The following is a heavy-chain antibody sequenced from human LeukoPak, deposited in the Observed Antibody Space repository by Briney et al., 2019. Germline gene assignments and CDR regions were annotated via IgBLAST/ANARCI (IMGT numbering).Heavy chain of an antibody. V-gene: IGHV4-59*08. CDR3: ARSYSYYYYYDGMDV. J-gene: IGHJ6*02. D-gene: IGHD4-11*01. CDR2: IYHSGST. Sequence: SETLSLTCAVSGTSISSYYWSWIRQPPGKGLEWIGYIYHSGSTSYNPSLKSPVTISVETFKNQFSLTMTSVTAADTAVYFCARSYSYYYYYDGMDVWGQGTTVTVSS. CDR1: GTSISSYY.